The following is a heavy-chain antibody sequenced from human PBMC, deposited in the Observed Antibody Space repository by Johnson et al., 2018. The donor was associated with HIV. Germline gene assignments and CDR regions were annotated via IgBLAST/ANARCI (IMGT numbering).Heavy chain of an antibody. D-gene: IGHD5-24*01. CDR1: GFTFSSYY. J-gene: IGHJ3*02. V-gene: IGHV3-66*01. CDR3: ARACRDGYTCDVYDI. Sequence: VQLVESGGGVVQHGRSLRLSCAASGFTFSSYYMTWVRQAPGKGLEWVSVLFSGGTTYYADSVKGRFTISRDNSKNTLYLQMNSLRAEDTAVYYCARACRDGYTCDVYDIWGQGTMVTVSS. CDR2: LFSGGTT.